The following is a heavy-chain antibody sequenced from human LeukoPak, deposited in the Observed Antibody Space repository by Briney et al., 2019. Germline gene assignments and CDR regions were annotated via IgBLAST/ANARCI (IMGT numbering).Heavy chain of an antibody. CDR2: IYSGGST. V-gene: IGHV3-66*01. CDR3: ARRHYYDSSGYFLWAFDI. Sequence: GGSLRLSCAASGFAFPNYAMSWVRQAPGKGLEWVSVIYSGGSTYYADSAKGRFTISRDNSKNTVYLQMNSLRAEDTAVYYCARRHYYDSSGYFLWAFDIWGQGTMVTVSS. J-gene: IGHJ3*02. CDR1: GFAFPNYA. D-gene: IGHD3-22*01.